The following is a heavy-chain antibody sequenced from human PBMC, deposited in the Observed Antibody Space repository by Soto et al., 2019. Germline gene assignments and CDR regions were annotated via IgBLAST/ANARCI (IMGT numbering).Heavy chain of an antibody. D-gene: IGHD3-22*01. CDR2: IIPIFGTA. J-gene: IGHJ4*02. CDR1: GGTFSSYA. V-gene: IGHV1-69*12. Sequence: QVQLVQSGAEVKKPGSSVKVSCKASGGTFSSYAISWVRQAPGQGLEWMGGIIPIFGTADYAQKFQGRVTITEDDSTSTGNMELSSLRSEDTAVYYCASHYDSSGYYYRGLDYWGQGTLVTVSS. CDR3: ASHYDSSGYYYRGLDY.